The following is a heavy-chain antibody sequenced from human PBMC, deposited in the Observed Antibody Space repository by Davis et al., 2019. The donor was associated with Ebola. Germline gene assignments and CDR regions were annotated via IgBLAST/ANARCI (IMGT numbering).Heavy chain of an antibody. CDR2: IYPGDSDT. V-gene: IGHV5-51*01. CDR1: GYSFTSYW. J-gene: IGHJ6*02. Sequence: GESLKISCKGSGYSFTSYWIGWVRQMPGKGLEWMGVIYPGDSDTRYSPSFQGQVTISADKSISTAYLQWGSLKASDTAMYYCERATAPAYNYNGMDVWGQGTTVTVSS. CDR3: ERATAPAYNYNGMDV.